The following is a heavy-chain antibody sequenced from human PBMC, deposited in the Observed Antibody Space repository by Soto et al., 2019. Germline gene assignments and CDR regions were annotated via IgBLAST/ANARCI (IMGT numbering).Heavy chain of an antibody. Sequence: KPSETLSLTCTVSGGSINSGDYYWTWVRQPPGKGLEWIGNIFHSGSTYYTPSLQSRVTISLDTSKNHFPLKLSSVTPADTAVYYCARDRYYGSGSYYNFYSGMDVWGQGTTVTVSS. CDR1: GGSINSGDYY. CDR3: ARDRYYGSGSYYNFYSGMDV. D-gene: IGHD3-10*01. J-gene: IGHJ6*02. V-gene: IGHV4-30-4*01. CDR2: IFHSGST.